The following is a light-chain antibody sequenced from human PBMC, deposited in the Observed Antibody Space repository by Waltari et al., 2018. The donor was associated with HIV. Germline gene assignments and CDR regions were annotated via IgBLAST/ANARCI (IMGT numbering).Light chain of an antibody. CDR2: GAT. V-gene: IGKV3-15*01. CDR3: QQYNQGPLGIT. CDR1: QSVSSN. J-gene: IGKJ5*01. Sequence: EIVMTQSPATLSVSPGGRATLFCRASQSVSSNLAWYQQKPGQGPRLLIYGATTRATGIPARFGGSGSGTEFTLTISSLQSEDFGLYYRQQYNQGPLGITFDQGTRLEI.